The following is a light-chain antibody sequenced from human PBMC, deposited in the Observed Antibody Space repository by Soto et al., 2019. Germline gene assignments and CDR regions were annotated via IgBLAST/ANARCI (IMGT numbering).Light chain of an antibody. Sequence: EVLLTQSPATLSLSPGERATLSCRASESVGNYVAWYQHKPGQGPRLLIYDTSDRATGVPARFSGSGSGTDFPLTISGLEPEDFVVYYCQQRNDWPWTFGQGTKVEMK. V-gene: IGKV3-11*01. CDR2: DTS. J-gene: IGKJ1*01. CDR1: ESVGNY. CDR3: QQRNDWPWT.